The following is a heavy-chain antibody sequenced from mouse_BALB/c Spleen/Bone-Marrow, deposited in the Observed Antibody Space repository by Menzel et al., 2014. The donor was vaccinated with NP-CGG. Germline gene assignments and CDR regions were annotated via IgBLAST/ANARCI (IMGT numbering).Heavy chain of an antibody. CDR3: ASYRYGWYFDV. D-gene: IGHD2-14*01. J-gene: IGHJ1*01. CDR1: GFNIKDTY. Sequence: VQLQQSGAELVKPGASVKLSCTASGFNIKDTYMHWVKQRPEQGLEWIGRIDPANGNTKYDPKFQGKATITADTSSNTAYLHLSSLTSEGTAVYYCASYRYGWYFDVWGAGTTVTVSS. V-gene: IGHV14-3*02. CDR2: IDPANGNT.